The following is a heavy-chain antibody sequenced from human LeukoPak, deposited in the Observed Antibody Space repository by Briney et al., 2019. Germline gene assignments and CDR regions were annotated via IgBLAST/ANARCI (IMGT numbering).Heavy chain of an antibody. J-gene: IGHJ4*02. CDR2: INPKSGGT. CDR3: ARLLCSSSSCYGYFDY. D-gene: IGHD2-2*01. Sequence: ASVKVSCKASGYSFTGHYMHWVRQAPGQGLEWMGWINPKSGGTNYAQKFQGRVTMTRDTSISTAYMDMSSLRSDDTAVYYCARLLCSSSSCYGYFDYWGQGTLVTVSS. CDR1: GYSFTGHY. V-gene: IGHV1-2*02.